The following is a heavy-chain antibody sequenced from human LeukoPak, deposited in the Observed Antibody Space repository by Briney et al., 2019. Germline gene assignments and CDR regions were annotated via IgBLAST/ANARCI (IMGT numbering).Heavy chain of an antibody. CDR1: GGSISSYY. V-gene: IGHV4-59*01. Sequence: SETLSLTCTVSGGSISSYYWSWIRQPPGKGLEWIGYIYYSGSTNYNPSLKSRVTISVDTSKNQFSLKLSSVTAADTAVYYCARVRDIGYDTSTSDWGQGTLVTVSS. J-gene: IGHJ4*02. CDR2: IYYSGST. D-gene: IGHD3-22*01. CDR3: ARVRDIGYDTSTSD.